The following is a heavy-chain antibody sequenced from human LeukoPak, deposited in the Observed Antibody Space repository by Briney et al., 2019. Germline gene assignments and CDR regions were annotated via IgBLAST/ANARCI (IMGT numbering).Heavy chain of an antibody. D-gene: IGHD3-22*01. Sequence: GGSLRLSCAVSGFAFGSEAMSWVRQSPARGLEWVASISPGGGTTYYADYVKGRFTISRDNSKNTLYLRMNSLRAEDTAVYYCAKDPGRYYYDSSGYSDYWGQGTLVTVSS. CDR1: GFAFGSEA. V-gene: IGHV3-23*01. J-gene: IGHJ4*02. CDR2: ISPGGGTT. CDR3: AKDPGRYYYDSSGYSDY.